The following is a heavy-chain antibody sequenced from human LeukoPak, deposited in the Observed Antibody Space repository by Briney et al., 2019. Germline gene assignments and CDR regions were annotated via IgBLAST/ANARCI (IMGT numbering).Heavy chain of an antibody. Sequence: PSETLSLTCAAYGGSFSGYYWSWIRQPPGKGLEWIGEINHSGSTNYNPSLKSRVTISVDTSKNQFSLKLSSVTAADTAVYYCATKNYVWGSYRDWGQGTLVTVSS. J-gene: IGHJ4*02. D-gene: IGHD3-16*02. CDR2: INHSGST. CDR3: ATKNYVWGSYRD. CDR1: GGSFSGYY. V-gene: IGHV4-34*01.